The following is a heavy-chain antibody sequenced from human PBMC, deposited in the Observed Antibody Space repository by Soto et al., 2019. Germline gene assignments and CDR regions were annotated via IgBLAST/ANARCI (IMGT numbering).Heavy chain of an antibody. Sequence: SATLSLTCAVYGGSFSGYYWSWIRQPPGKGLEWIGEINHSGSTNYNPSLKSRVTISVDTSKNQFSLKLSSVTAADTAVYYCASTRIAEKYSSSWYGDWGQGTLVTVSS. D-gene: IGHD6-13*01. V-gene: IGHV4-34*01. CDR2: INHSGST. CDR1: GGSFSGYY. J-gene: IGHJ4*02. CDR3: ASTRIAEKYSSSWYGD.